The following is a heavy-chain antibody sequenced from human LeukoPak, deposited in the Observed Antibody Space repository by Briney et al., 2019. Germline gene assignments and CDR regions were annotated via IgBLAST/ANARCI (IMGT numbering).Heavy chain of an antibody. J-gene: IGHJ4*02. CDR1: GFTFTTYS. CDR3: ARQSDLDY. CDR2: ISSSGTYI. V-gene: IGHV3-21*06. Sequence: PGGSLRLSCAASGFTFTTYSMNWVRQAPGKGLEWVSSISSSGTYIYYAHSLKGRFTISRDNAKNSLYLQMNSLRDDDTAVYYCARQSDLDYWGQGTVVTVSS.